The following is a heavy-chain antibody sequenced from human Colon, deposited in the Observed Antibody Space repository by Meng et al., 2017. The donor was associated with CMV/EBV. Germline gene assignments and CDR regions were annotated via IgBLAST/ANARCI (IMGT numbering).Heavy chain of an antibody. Sequence: GESLKISCAASGFTFSSYSMNWVRQAPGKGLEWVSSISSSSSYIYYADSVKGRFTISRDNSKNTMYLQMNSLRAEDSAVYYCANFLARRGKSHVSDAFDIWGQGTMVTVSS. CDR2: ISSSSSYI. V-gene: IGHV3-21*01. J-gene: IGHJ3*02. CDR1: GFTFSSYS. D-gene: IGHD3-10*02. CDR3: ANFLARRGKSHVSDAFDI.